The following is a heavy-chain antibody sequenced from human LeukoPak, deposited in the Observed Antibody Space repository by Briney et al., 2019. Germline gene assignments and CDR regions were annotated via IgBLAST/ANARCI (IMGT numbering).Heavy chain of an antibody. CDR3: AKVYGAYGWFDP. D-gene: IGHD4-17*01. V-gene: IGHV3-74*01. J-gene: IGHJ5*02. CDR1: GFTFSSYW. CDR2: INSDGSSI. Sequence: PGGSLRLSCAASGFTFSSYWMHWVRQAPGKGLVWVSRINSDGSSITYADSVKGRFTIPRDNAKNTLYLQMNSLRAEDTAVYYCAKVYGAYGWFDPWGQGTLVTVSS.